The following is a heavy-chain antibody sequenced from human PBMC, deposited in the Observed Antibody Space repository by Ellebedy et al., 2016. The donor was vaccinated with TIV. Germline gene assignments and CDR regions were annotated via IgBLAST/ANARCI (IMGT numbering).Heavy chain of an antibody. CDR1: GYTFTASG. Sequence: ASVKVSCKASGYTFTASGISWVRQAPGEGLEWMGWISVHNGNTNYAQKFRGRVTMTTDTSTSTAYMELRSLRSDDTAVYYCARYSYDTLTGDNARFDNWGQGTLVTVSS. CDR2: ISVHNGNT. D-gene: IGHD3-9*01. CDR3: ARYSYDTLTGDNARFDN. V-gene: IGHV1-18*01. J-gene: IGHJ4*02.